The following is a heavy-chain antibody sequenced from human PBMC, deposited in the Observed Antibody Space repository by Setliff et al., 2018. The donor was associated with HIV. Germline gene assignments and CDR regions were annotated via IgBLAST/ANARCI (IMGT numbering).Heavy chain of an antibody. J-gene: IGHJ4*02. Sequence: LSLTCAVYGGSFSGYHWNWIRQFPGKGLEWIGEINHTGNTQYNPSLKSRVTMSEETSKNQFSLKLKSVTAADTAIYFCARGKGGLVGPAEFDYWGQGTLVTVS. CDR3: ARGKGGLVGPAEFDY. V-gene: IGHV4-34*01. CDR2: INHTGNT. D-gene: IGHD1-26*01. CDR1: GGSFSGYH.